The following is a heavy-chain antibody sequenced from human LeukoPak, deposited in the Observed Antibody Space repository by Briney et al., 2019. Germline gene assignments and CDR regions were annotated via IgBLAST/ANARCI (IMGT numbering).Heavy chain of an antibody. CDR3: AKDLGWAPL. V-gene: IGHV3-74*01. CDR1: GFTFRSHW. J-gene: IGHJ4*02. Sequence: GGSLRLSCAASGFTFRSHWMHWVRQAPGEGLVWVSWINNDGTSSNYADSVKGRFTVSRDNAKNTVYLQINSLRADDTAVYYCAKDLGWAPLWGQGTLVTVSS. CDR2: INNDGTSS. D-gene: IGHD3-16*01.